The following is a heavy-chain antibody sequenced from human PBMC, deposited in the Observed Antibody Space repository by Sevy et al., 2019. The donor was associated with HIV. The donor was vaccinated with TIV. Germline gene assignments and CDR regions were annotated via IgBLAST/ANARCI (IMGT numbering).Heavy chain of an antibody. J-gene: IGHJ4*02. CDR1: GFTFSSYA. CDR2: ISYDGSNK. CDR3: AREIDYAESLSAFDY. V-gene: IGHV3-30-3*01. Sequence: GESLKISCAASGFTFSSYAMHWVRQAPGKGLEWVAIISYDGSNKYYADSVKGRFTISRDNSKNKLYLQMNSLRAEDTAVYYCAREIDYAESLSAFDYWGQGTLVTVSS. D-gene: IGHD4-17*01.